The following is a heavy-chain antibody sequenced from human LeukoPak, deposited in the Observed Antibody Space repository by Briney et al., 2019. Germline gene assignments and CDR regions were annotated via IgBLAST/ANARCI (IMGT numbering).Heavy chain of an antibody. Sequence: ASVKLSCNASGYTLTGYYMHWVRQPPGQGLEWMGWINPNSGGTNYAQKFQGRVTMTRDTSISTAYMELSRLRSDDTAVYYCARTTYSSGWFDYWGQGTLVTVSS. CDR1: GYTLTGYY. V-gene: IGHV1-2*02. J-gene: IGHJ5*01. D-gene: IGHD6-19*01. CDR2: INPNSGGT. CDR3: ARTTYSSGWFDY.